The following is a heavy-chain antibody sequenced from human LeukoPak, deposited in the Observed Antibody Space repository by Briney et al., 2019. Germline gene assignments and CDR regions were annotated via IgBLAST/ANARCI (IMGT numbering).Heavy chain of an antibody. V-gene: IGHV3-23*01. CDR1: GFSFGSNA. CDR2: IGGSGRST. J-gene: IGHJ5*02. D-gene: IGHD3-22*01. CDR3: AKPYYHDDSGS. Sequence: PGGSLRLSCAASGFSFGSNAMNWVRQAPGKGLEWVAGIGGSGRSTYYAGAVEGRFTISRDNSKNTVDLQMSGLRAEDTAIYYCAKPYYHDDSGSWGQGTRVTVSS.